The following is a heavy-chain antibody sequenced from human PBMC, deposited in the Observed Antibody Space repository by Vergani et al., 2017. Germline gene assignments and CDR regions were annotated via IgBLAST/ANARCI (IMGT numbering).Heavy chain of an antibody. V-gene: IGHV3-9*01. CDR3: TKGSVYYHDSAGHGYDPYTGFDL. CDR1: GFTFSSYA. J-gene: IGHJ3*01. CDR2: ISWNSGAV. D-gene: IGHD5-12*01. Sequence: EVQLLESGGGLVQPGGSLRLSCAASGFTFSSYAMSWVRHGPGKGLEWVSGISWNSGAVDYADSVRGRFTISRDNAKNSLFLEMNSLRFEDTAVYFCTKGSVYYHDSAGHGYDPYTGFDLWGQGTLVTVSS.